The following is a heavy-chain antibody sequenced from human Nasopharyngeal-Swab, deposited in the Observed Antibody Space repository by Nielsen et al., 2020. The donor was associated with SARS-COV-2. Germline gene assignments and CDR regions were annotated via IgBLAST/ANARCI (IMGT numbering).Heavy chain of an antibody. CDR2: VFPDDSQT. CDR3: ARRSQYYYDSSVHLDY. J-gene: IGHJ4*02. Sequence: GESLKISCKGSGYTFTDYWIGWVRQMPGKGLEWMGIVFPDDSQTRYSPSFEGQVTISVDSSISIAYLQWSSLKASDTAIYYCARRSQYYYDSSVHLDYWGQGTLVTVSS. D-gene: IGHD3-22*01. V-gene: IGHV5-51*01. CDR1: GYTFTDYW.